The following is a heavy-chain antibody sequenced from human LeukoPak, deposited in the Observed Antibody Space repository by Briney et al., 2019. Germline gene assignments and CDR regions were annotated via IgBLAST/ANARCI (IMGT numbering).Heavy chain of an antibody. Sequence: GGSLRLSCAASGLTVSRNYMNWVRQAAGKGLEWVSVFHSGGSTYYADPVKGRFTSSRDNSKNTLYLQMNSLRADDTAVYYCARGQQPFDYWGQGTLVTVSS. CDR1: GLTVSRNY. CDR3: ARGQQPFDY. J-gene: IGHJ4*02. CDR2: FHSGGST. D-gene: IGHD6-13*01. V-gene: IGHV3-53*01.